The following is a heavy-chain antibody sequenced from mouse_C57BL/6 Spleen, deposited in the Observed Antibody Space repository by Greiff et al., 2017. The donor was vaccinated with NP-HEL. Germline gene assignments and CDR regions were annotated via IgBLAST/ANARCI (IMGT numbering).Heavy chain of an antibody. CDR1: GYTFTSYW. V-gene: IGHV1-53*01. CDR3: AREWPLQHFDY. CDR2: INPSNGGT. Sequence: QVQLQQPGTDLVKPGASVKLSCKASGYTFTSYWMHWVKQRPGQGLEWIGNINPSNGGTNYNEKFKSKATLTVDKSTSTAYMQRSSLTSEDSAVYYCAREWPLQHFDYWGQGTTLTVSS. J-gene: IGHJ2*01. D-gene: IGHD6-1*01.